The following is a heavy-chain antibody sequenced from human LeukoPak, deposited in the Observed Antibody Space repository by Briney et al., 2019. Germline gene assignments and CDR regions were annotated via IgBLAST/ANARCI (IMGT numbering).Heavy chain of an antibody. J-gene: IGHJ5*02. Sequence: ASVKVSCKASGNTFTRYYIHWVRQAPGQGLEWMGIINPSGGTTNYAQKFQGRVTMTRDMSTSTVYMELSSLTSEDTAVYYCARGPSHNWLDPWGQGTLVTVSS. CDR1: GNTFTRYY. CDR3: ARGPSHNWLDP. V-gene: IGHV1-46*01. CDR2: INPSGGTT.